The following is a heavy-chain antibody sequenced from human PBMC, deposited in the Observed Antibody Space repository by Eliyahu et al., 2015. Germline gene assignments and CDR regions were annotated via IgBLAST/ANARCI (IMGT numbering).Heavy chain of an antibody. CDR3: AKGSWLDY. D-gene: IGHD5-12*01. J-gene: IGHJ4*02. CDR2: ISYDGSNK. V-gene: IGHV3-30*18. CDR1: GXPFSSYG. Sequence: QVQLVESGGGVVQPGRSLXLSXAASGXPFSSYGMHWXRQAPGKGLEWVAVISYDGSNKYYADSVKGRFTISRDNSKNTLYLQMNSLRAEDTAVYYCAKGSWLDYWGQGTLVTVSS.